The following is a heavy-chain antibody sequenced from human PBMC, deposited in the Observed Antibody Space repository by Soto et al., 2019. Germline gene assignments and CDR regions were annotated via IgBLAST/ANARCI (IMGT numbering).Heavy chain of an antibody. J-gene: IGHJ6*02. D-gene: IGHD3-22*01. Sequence: GGSLRLSCAASGFTFSSYAMHWVRQAPGKGLEWVAVISYDGSNKYYADSVKGRFTISRDNSKNTLYLQMNSLRAEDTAVYYCARGGYYDSSGYYSPYYYYGMDVWGQGTTVTVSS. CDR1: GFTFSSYA. CDR3: ARGGYYDSSGYYSPYYYYGMDV. V-gene: IGHV3-30*04. CDR2: ISYDGSNK.